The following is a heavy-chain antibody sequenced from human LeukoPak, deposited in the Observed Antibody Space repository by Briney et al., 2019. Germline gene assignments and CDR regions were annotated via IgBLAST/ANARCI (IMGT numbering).Heavy chain of an antibody. Sequence: SETLSLTCTVSGGSISSGGYYWSWIRQPAGKGLEWIGRIYTSGSTNYNPSLKSRVTISVDTSKNQFSLKLSSVTAADTAVYYCARDDPRFSYWFDPWGQGTLVTVS. CDR2: IYTSGST. CDR1: GGSISSGGYY. V-gene: IGHV4-61*02. J-gene: IGHJ5*02. CDR3: ARDDPRFSYWFDP.